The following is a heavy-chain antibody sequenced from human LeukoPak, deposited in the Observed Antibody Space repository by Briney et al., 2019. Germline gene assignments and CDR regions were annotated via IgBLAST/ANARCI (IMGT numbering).Heavy chain of an antibody. CDR3: AKDSEYSSGWYQDY. CDR1: GFTFGNYA. V-gene: IGHV3-23*01. J-gene: IGHJ4*02. CDR2: ISGSGGST. D-gene: IGHD6-19*01. Sequence: PGGSLRLSCAASGFTFGNYAMSWVRQAPGKGLEWVSTISGSGGSTYYADSVKGRFTISRDNSKNTLYLQMSSLRAENTAVYYCAKDSEYSSGWYQDYWGQGTLGTVSS.